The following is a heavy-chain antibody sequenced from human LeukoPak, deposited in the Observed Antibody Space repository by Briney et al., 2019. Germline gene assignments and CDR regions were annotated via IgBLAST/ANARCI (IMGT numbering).Heavy chain of an antibody. Sequence: GASVKVSCKASGFTFTSSAMQWVRQARGQRLEWIGWIVVGSGNTNYAQKFQGRVTMTRNTSISTAYMELSSLRSEDTAVYYCARGGYSSSWLYYYYYMDVWGKGTTVTISS. CDR2: IVVGSGNT. V-gene: IGHV1-58*02. D-gene: IGHD6-13*01. J-gene: IGHJ6*03. CDR1: GFTFTSSA. CDR3: ARGGYSSSWLYYYYYMDV.